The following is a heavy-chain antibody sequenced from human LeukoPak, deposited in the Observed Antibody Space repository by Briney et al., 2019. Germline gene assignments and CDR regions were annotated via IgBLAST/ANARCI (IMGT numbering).Heavy chain of an antibody. Sequence: KTSETLSLTCAVSGYSISGAYYWGWIRQPPGKGLEWIGSMFHSGNTYYNPSLKSRVTISVDTSKNPFSLKLSSVTAADTAVYYCARAYYFNSSGPRGYFDYWGQGTLVTVSS. CDR2: MFHSGNT. CDR1: GYSISGAYY. V-gene: IGHV4-38-2*01. J-gene: IGHJ4*02. CDR3: ARAYYFNSSGPRGYFDY. D-gene: IGHD3-22*01.